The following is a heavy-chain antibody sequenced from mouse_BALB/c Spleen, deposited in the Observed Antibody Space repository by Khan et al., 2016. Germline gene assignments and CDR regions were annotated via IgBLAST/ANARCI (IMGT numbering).Heavy chain of an antibody. Sequence: QIQLVQSGPELKKPGETVKISCKASGYTFTDYSIHWVKQAPGKGLKWMGWINTETGEPTYADDFKGRFAFTLETSASTAYLQINNLTNEDTATYCVDRSRTSSYDYYAMDNGVKGTSVTVSS. D-gene: IGHD1-1*01. J-gene: IGHJ4*01. CDR3: DRSRTSSYDYYAMDN. CDR2: INTETGEP. V-gene: IGHV9-2-1*01. CDR1: GYTFTDYS.